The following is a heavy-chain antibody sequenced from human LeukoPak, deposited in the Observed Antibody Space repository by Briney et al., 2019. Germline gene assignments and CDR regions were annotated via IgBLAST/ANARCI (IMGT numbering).Heavy chain of an antibody. D-gene: IGHD3-22*01. CDR1: GFTFSSYG. J-gene: IGHJ4*02. Sequence: GGSLRLPCAASGFTFSSYGMHWVRQAPGKGLEWVAVIWYDGSNKYYAGSVKGRFTISRDNSKNTLYLQMNSLRAEDTALYYCAKGLPGVSDSSGYYNYWGQGTLVTVSS. CDR3: AKGLPGVSDSSGYYNY. CDR2: IWYDGSNK. V-gene: IGHV3-30*02.